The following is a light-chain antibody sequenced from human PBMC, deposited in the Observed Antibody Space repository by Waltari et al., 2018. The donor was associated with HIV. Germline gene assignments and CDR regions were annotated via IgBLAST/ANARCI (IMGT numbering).Light chain of an antibody. J-gene: IGLJ3*02. Sequence: QPALPHPASVSGSPGQSITLYCPESSRDVGSYNLVSWYQQHPGKAPKLMIYEGSNRPSGVSNRFSGSKSGNTASLTISGLQAEDEADYYCCSYAGSSNGVFGGGTKVTVL. CDR3: CSYAGSSNGV. V-gene: IGLV2-23*01. CDR2: EGS. CDR1: SRDVGSYNL.